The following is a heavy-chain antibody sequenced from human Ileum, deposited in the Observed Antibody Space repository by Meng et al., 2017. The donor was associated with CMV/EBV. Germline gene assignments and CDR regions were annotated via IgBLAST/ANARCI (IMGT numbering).Heavy chain of an antibody. V-gene: IGHV1-8*02. J-gene: IGHJ4*02. Sequence: ASVKVSCKTSGYTFTGSYMYWVRQATGQGLEWMGWMNPNSGNTGYAQKFQGRVTMTMDPSISTAYMELSSLRSEDTAVYYCARGGYYYDSNGYWDFDYWGQGTLVTVSS. D-gene: IGHD3-22*01. CDR2: MNPNSGNT. CDR3: ARGGYYYDSNGYWDFDY. CDR1: GYTFTGSY.